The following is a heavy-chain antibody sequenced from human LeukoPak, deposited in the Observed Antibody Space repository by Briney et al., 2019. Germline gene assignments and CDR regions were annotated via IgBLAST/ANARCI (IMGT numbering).Heavy chain of an antibody. CDR2: IWHDGSNK. D-gene: IGHD4-17*01. J-gene: IGHJ6*02. CDR3: ARDLRPGDYYYGMDV. Sequence: PGGSLRLSCAASGFRFSTSVMHWVRQAPGKGLEWVAVIWHDGSNKHYADSVQGRFTISRDNAKNTLYLQMNSLRAEDTAVYYCARDLRPGDYYYGMDVWGQGTTVTVSS. V-gene: IGHV3-33*01. CDR1: GFRFSTSV.